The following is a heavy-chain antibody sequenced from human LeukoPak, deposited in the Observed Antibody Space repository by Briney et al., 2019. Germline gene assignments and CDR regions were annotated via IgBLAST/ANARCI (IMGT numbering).Heavy chain of an antibody. CDR3: ARGSYDYVWGSYSYYMDV. CDR2: IYHSGST. V-gene: IGHV4-39*07. J-gene: IGHJ6*03. CDR1: GGSISSSSYY. Sequence: SETLSLTCTVSGGSISSSSYYWGWIRQPPGKGLEWIGSIYHSGSTYYNPSLKSRVTISVDTSNNQFSLKLSSVTAADTAVYYCARGSYDYVWGSYSYYMDVWGKGTTVTVSS. D-gene: IGHD3-16*01.